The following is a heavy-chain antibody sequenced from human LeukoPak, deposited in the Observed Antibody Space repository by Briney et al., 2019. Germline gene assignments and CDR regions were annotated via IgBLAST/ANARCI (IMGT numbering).Heavy chain of an antibody. V-gene: IGHV1-2*02. CDR1: GYTFTGYY. Sequence: GESLKISCKGSGYTFTGYYTHWVRQAPGQGLEWMGWINPNSGGTNYAQKFQGRVTMTRDTSISTAYMELSRLRSDDTAVYYCARLYSGSSGGNWGQGTLVTVSS. D-gene: IGHD6-13*01. J-gene: IGHJ4*02. CDR2: INPNSGGT. CDR3: ARLYSGSSGGN.